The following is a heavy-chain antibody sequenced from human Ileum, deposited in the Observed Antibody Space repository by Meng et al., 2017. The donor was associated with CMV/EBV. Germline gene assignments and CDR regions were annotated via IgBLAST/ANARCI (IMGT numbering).Heavy chain of an antibody. CDR1: GYSFTSYW. V-gene: IGHV5-51*01. D-gene: IGHD1-26*01. CDR3: ARHRVGQGVSEPHYYYYGMDV. J-gene: IGHJ6*02. CDR2: IYPGDSDT. Sequence: GESLKISCKGSGYSFTSYWIGWVRQTPGKGLEWMGIIYPGDSDTRYSPSFQGQVTISADKSISTAYLQGSSLKASDTAMYYCARHRVGQGVSEPHYYYYGMDVWGQGTTVTVSS.